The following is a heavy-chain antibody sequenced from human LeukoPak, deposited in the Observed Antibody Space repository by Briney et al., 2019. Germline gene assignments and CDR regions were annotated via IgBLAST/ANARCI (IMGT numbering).Heavy chain of an antibody. CDR3: AREGFYGRELFPAFDY. D-gene: IGHD3-10*01. CDR1: GYTFTGYC. V-gene: IGHV1-46*01. CDR2: INPSGSST. J-gene: IGHJ4*02. Sequence: ASVKVSCKASGYTFTGYCMHWVRQAPGQGLEWMGIINPSGSSTSYAQKFQGRVTMTRDTSTSTVNMELSNLRSEDTAVYYCAREGFYGRELFPAFDYWGQGTLVTVSS.